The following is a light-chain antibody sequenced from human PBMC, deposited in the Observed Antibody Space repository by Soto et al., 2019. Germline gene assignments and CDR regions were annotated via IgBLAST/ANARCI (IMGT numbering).Light chain of an antibody. V-gene: IGKV1-5*01. Sequence: DIHMTHSPSTLSTSVGDRVTITCRASQSIGTWLAWFQQKPGKAPKLLIYDASSLESGVPSRFRASGSGTDFTLTISSLQPDDFATYFCQQYNTYPLTFGGGTKVDIK. CDR2: DAS. J-gene: IGKJ4*01. CDR1: QSIGTW. CDR3: QQYNTYPLT.